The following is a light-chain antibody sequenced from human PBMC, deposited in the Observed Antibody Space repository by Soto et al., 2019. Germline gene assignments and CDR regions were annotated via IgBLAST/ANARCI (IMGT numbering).Light chain of an antibody. V-gene: IGLV2-23*02. CDR2: EVT. CDR3: CSYVDSSTWV. Sequence: QSALTQPASVSGSPGQSITISCTGTSSDVGSYNLVSWYQQHPGKAPKFMIYEVTKRPSGVSNRFSGSKSGNTASLTISGLQAEDAADYYCCSYVDSSTWVFGGGTKLTVL. CDR1: SSDVGSYNL. J-gene: IGLJ3*02.